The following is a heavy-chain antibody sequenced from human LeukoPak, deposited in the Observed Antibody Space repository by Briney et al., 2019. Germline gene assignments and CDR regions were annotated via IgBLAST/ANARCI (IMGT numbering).Heavy chain of an antibody. CDR1: GFSFSGYP. J-gene: IGHJ4*02. CDR3: ARWAIGNYAGLDF. V-gene: IGHV3-30*04. CDR2: ISYDGNIK. Sequence: GRSLRLSCAASGFSFSGYPIHWVRQAPGKGLEWVAVISYDGNIKYFADSVKGRFTISRDNSNNMVYLQMNSLRHEDTAVYYCARWAIGNYAGLDFWGQGTLVTVSS. D-gene: IGHD2-21*01.